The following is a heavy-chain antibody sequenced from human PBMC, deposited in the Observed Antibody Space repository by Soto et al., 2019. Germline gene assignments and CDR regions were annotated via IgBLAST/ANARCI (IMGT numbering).Heavy chain of an antibody. D-gene: IGHD2-2*01. V-gene: IGHV3-23*01. CDR3: AKGYCSSTSCSFDY. J-gene: IGHJ4*02. CDR1: GFTFTNFA. Sequence: GGSLRLSCAASGFTFTNFAMNWVRQAPGKGLEWVSVISGTGDTTYNADSVKGRFTISRDNSMNTAFLQMNSLRAEDTALYYCAKGYCSSTSCSFDYWGQGALVTVSS. CDR2: ISGTGDTT.